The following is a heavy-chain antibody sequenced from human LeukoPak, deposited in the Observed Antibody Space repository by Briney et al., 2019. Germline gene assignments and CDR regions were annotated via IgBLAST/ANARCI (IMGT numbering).Heavy chain of an antibody. Sequence: ASVKVSCKASGYTFTSYGISWVRQAPGQGLEWMGWISAYNGNTNYAQKLQGRVTMTTDTSTSTAYMELRSLRSDDTAVYYCARVCRHLRYGLGRDYYYMDVWGKGTTVTVSS. D-gene: IGHD5-18*01. J-gene: IGHJ6*03. CDR1: GYTFTSYG. CDR3: ARVCRHLRYGLGRDYYYMDV. CDR2: ISAYNGNT. V-gene: IGHV1-18*01.